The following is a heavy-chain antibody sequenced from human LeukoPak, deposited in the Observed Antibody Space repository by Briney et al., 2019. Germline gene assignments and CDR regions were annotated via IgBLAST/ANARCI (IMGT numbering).Heavy chain of an antibody. CDR1: GYTFTGYY. CDR2: INPNSGGT. CDR3: ARDFCSGGSCYGFDY. V-gene: IGHV1-2*06. D-gene: IGHD2-15*01. J-gene: IGHJ4*02. Sequence: GASVKVSCKASGYTFTGYYMHWVRQAPGQGLEWMGRINPNSGGTNYAQKFQGRVTMTRDTSISTAYMELSRLRSDDTAVYYCARDFCSGGSCYGFDYWGQGTLVTVSS.